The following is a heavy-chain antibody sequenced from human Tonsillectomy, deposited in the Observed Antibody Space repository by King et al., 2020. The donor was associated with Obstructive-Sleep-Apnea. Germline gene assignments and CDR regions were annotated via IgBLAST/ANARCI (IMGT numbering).Heavy chain of an antibody. V-gene: IGHV3-64*05. D-gene: IGHD6-19*01. CDR3: VSRPNVVSGWYYDY. Sequence: VQLVESGGGLVQPGGSLRLSCSASEFTFSTYGMHWVRQAPGKGLEYVSAISSNGGSTYYADSVKGRFNISRDNSKNTLYIQMSSLRPEDTAVYYCVSRPNVVSGWYYDYLGQGTLVTVSS. CDR1: EFTFSTYG. J-gene: IGHJ4*02. CDR2: ISSNGGST.